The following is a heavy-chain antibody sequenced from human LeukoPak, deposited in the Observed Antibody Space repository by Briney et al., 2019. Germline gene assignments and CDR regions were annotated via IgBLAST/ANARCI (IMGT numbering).Heavy chain of an antibody. J-gene: IGHJ4*02. D-gene: IGHD5-18*01. CDR3: ARGVLGVDTAMAMIDY. CDR2: ISSSSSYI. V-gene: IGHV3-21*01. CDR1: GFPFSSYS. Sequence: PGGSLRLSCAASGFPFSSYSMNWVRQAPGKGLEWVSSISSSSSYIYYADSAKGRFTISRDNAKNSLYLQMNSLRAEDTAVYYCARGVLGVDTAMAMIDYWGQGTLVTVSS.